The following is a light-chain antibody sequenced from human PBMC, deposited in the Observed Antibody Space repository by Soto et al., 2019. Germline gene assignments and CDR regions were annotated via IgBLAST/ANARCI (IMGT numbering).Light chain of an antibody. J-gene: IGLJ3*02. CDR1: SSDVGSYNR. Sequence: QSALTQPPSVSGSPGQSVTISCTGTSSDVGSYNRISWYQQPPGTAPKLIMYEVSNRPSGVPDRFSGSKSGSTASLTISGLQAEDEADYYCQAYDYSLTASVFGGGTKLTVL. V-gene: IGLV2-18*01. CDR2: EVS. CDR3: QAYDYSLTASV.